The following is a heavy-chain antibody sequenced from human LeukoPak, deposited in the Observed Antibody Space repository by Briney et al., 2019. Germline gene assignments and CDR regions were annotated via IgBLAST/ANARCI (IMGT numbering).Heavy chain of an antibody. D-gene: IGHD1-26*01. V-gene: IGHV1-18*01. J-gene: IGHJ4*02. CDR1: GYTFTSYG. Sequence: ASVKVSCKASGYTFTSYGISWVRQAPGQGLEWMGWISAYNGNTNYAQKLQGRVTMTTDTSTSTAYMELRSLRSDDTAVYYCARVVGSYYPGRGDFDYWGQGTLVTVSS. CDR3: ARVVGSYYPGRGDFDY. CDR2: ISAYNGNT.